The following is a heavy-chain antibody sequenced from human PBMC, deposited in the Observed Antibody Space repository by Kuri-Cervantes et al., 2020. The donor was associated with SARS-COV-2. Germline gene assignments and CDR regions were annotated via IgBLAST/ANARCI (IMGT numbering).Heavy chain of an antibody. CDR2: IYYSGST. CDR1: GGSISSSSYY. V-gene: IGHV4-39*01. CDR3: ARQEIAARRLFDY. Sequence: GSLRLSCTVSGGSISSSSYYWGWIRQPPGKGLEWIGSIYYSGSTYYNPSLKSRVTISVDTSKNQFSLKLSSVTAADTAVYYCARQEIAARRLFDYWGQGTLVTVSS. D-gene: IGHD6-6*01. J-gene: IGHJ4*02.